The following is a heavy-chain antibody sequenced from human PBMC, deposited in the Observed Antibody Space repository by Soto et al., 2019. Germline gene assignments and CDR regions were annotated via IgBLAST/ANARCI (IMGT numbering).Heavy chain of an antibody. V-gene: IGHV4-34*01. Sequence: SETLSLTCAVYGGSFSGYYWSWIRQPPGKGLEWIGEINHSGSTNYNPSLKSRVTISVDTSKNQFSLKLSSVTAADTAVYYCARGEFGVYYYDSSGPFDYWGQGTLVTVSS. J-gene: IGHJ4*02. CDR1: GGSFSGYY. D-gene: IGHD3-22*01. CDR2: INHSGST. CDR3: ARGEFGVYYYDSSGPFDY.